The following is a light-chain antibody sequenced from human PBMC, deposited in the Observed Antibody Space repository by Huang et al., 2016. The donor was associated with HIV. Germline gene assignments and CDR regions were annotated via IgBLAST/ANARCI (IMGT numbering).Light chain of an antibody. CDR3: QQSGSSPWT. V-gene: IGKV3-20*01. CDR2: DAS. Sequence: EIVLTQSPGTLSLSPGERATLSCRASQRVSTNYLAWYQQKPGQAPRLRIYDASSRATGIPDRFSGSGSGTDFTLTISRLEPEDLGVYFCQQSGSSPWTFGQGTKVEIK. CDR1: QRVSTNY. J-gene: IGKJ1*01.